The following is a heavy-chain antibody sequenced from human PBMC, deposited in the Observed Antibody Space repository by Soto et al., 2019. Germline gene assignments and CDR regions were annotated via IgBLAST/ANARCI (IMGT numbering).Heavy chain of an antibody. Sequence: PGESLKISCQGSGYSFSSYWIGWVCQMPGKGLEWMAFIDPHSNTRYSPSFEGQITISADKSISTAYLQWSSLKASDTAIYYCARRTYTSGWRHYFDYWGQGTLVTVSS. CDR1: GYSFSSYW. CDR3: ARRTYTSGWRHYFDY. CDR2: IDPHSNT. V-gene: IGHV5-51*01. J-gene: IGHJ4*02. D-gene: IGHD6-19*01.